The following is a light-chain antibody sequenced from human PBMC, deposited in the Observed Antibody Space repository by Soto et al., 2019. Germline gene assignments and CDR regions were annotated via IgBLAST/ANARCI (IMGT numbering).Light chain of an antibody. CDR1: QSVSRF. CDR3: QQYDNWPPCT. J-gene: IGKJ2*02. Sequence: EIVMTQSPATLSVSPGERVTLSCRASQSVSRFLAWYQQRPGQAPRLLIYDTSTRATGVPARFSGSGSGTEFSLTISSLQSEDFAGYYCQQYDNWPPCTFGQGTKVEVK. V-gene: IGKV3-15*01. CDR2: DTS.